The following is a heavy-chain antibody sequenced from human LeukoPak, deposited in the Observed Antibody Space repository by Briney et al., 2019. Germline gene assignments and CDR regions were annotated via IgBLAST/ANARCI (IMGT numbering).Heavy chain of an antibody. CDR1: GFTFSSYA. J-gene: IGHJ4*02. Sequence: PGGSLRFSCAASGFTFSSYAMRWVRQAPGKGLEWVSAISGSGGSTYYADSVKGRFTISRDNSKNTLYLQMNSLRAEDTAVYYCAKEKAWVKCLDYWGQGTLVTVSS. V-gene: IGHV3-23*01. D-gene: IGHD5/OR15-5a*01. CDR2: ISGSGGST. CDR3: AKEKAWVKCLDY.